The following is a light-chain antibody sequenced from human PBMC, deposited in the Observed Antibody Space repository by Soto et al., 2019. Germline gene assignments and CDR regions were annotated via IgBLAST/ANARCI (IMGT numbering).Light chain of an antibody. CDR2: GAS. CDR1: QSVSSPY. Sequence: EVVLTQSPVTLSLSPGERATLSCRASQSVSSPYLAWYQQKPGQPPRLLIYGASSRATDIPYRFIGSGSGTEFTLTIARLAPEDFAMYYCPQYGSSPFTFGPGTKVDI. V-gene: IGKV3-20*01. CDR3: PQYGSSPFT. J-gene: IGKJ3*01.